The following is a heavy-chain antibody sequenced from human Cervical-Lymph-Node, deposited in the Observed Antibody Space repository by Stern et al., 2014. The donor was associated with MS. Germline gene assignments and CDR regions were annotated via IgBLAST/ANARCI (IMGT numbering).Heavy chain of an antibody. CDR3: VRERVRAAIWGPFDP. CDR1: GFTFSSYA. V-gene: IGHV3-30*04. Sequence: QVQLVQSGGGVVQPGKSLKLSCAASGFTFSSYAVHWVRQAPGKGLEWVAVISYDGSNKYYTDSVKGRFTISRDNSKNTLYLQMNSLRPEDTAVYYCVRERVRAAIWGPFDPWGQGTLVTVSS. D-gene: IGHD6-13*01. J-gene: IGHJ5*02. CDR2: ISYDGSNK.